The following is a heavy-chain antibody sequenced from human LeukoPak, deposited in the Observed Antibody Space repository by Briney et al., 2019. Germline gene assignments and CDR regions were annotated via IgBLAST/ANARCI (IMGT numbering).Heavy chain of an antibody. Sequence: PGGSLRLSCAASGFTFSSYSMNWVRQAPGKGLEWVSCISSSSSTIYYADSVKGRFTISRDNAKNSLYLQMNSLRAEDTAVYYCARGYYDFWSGYYTDFDYWGQGTLVTVSS. CDR1: GFTFSSYS. CDR3: ARGYYDFWSGYYTDFDY. CDR2: ISSSSSTI. V-gene: IGHV3-48*01. D-gene: IGHD3-3*01. J-gene: IGHJ4*02.